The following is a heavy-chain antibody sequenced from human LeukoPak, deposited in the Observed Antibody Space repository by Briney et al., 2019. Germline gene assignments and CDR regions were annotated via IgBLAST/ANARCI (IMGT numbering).Heavy chain of an antibody. CDR3: ASSRIAARPTSNDPFDI. CDR1: GGSISSYY. Sequence: SSETLSLTRTVSGGSISSYYWSWIRQPPGKGLEWIGYIYYSGSTNYNPSLKSRVTISVDTSKNQFSLKLSSVTAADTAVYYCASSRIAARPTSNDPFDIWGQGTMVTVSS. CDR2: IYYSGST. J-gene: IGHJ3*02. V-gene: IGHV4-59*01. D-gene: IGHD6-6*01.